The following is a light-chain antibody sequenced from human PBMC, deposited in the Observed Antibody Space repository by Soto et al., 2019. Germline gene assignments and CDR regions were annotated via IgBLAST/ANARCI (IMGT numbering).Light chain of an antibody. J-gene: IGKJ4*01. V-gene: IGKV1-33*01. CDR2: DAS. CDR1: QNITNF. CDR3: QQYDDLPVT. Sequence: DIQMTQSPSSLSASVGDRVTITCQASQNITNFLNWYQHQLGKAPNLLIYDASNLEAEVPSRFSGTGSGTEFSFTISSLQPEDIGSYFCQQYDDLPVTFGGGTKVEIK.